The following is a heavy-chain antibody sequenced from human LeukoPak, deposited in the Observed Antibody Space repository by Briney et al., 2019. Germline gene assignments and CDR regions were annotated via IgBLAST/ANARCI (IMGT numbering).Heavy chain of an antibody. J-gene: IGHJ4*02. V-gene: IGHV3-72*01. CDR3: ARDTYCSSTSCYAAFHY. CDR2: TRNKANSYTT. CDR1: GFTFSDHY. D-gene: IGHD2-2*01. Sequence: TGGSLRLSCAAFGFTFSDHYMDWVRQAPGKGLEWVGRTRNKANSYTTEYAASVKGRFTISRDDSKNSLYLQMNSLKTEDTAVYYCARDTYCSSTSCYAAFHYWGQGTLVTVSS.